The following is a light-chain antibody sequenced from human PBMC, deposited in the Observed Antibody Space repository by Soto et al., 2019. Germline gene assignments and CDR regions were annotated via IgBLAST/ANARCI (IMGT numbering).Light chain of an antibody. V-gene: IGKV1-5*01. CDR1: QSVSSW. Sequence: DIQMTQSPSTLSASVGDRVTITCRASQSVSSWLAWYQQKPGKAPKLLIYDASIFQSGVPSRFSGSGSGTEFTLTISGLQPDDFATYYCPQHYIYFFTFGHGTKVEIK. CDR2: DAS. CDR3: PQHYIYFFT. J-gene: IGKJ1*01.